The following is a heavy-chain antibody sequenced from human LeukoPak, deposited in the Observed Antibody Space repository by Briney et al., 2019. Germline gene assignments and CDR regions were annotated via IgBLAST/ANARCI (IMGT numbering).Heavy chain of an antibody. J-gene: IGHJ4*02. CDR3: AENFRWRQSSAFDY. V-gene: IGHV3-9*01. D-gene: IGHD5-24*01. CDR2: ISWNSGSI. Sequence: GGSLRLSCAASGFTFDDYSMNWVRQAPGKGLEWVGGISWNSGSIGYADSVKGRFTISRDNAKNSLYLQMNSPRAEDTAFYYCAENFRWRQSSAFDYWGQGTLVTVSS. CDR1: GFTFDDYS.